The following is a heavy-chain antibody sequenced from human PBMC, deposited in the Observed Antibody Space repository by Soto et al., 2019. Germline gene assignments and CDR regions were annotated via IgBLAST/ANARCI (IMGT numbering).Heavy chain of an antibody. V-gene: IGHV1-18*01. CDR3: VRDHGSGSYYVDGFDY. D-gene: IGHD1-26*01. J-gene: IGHJ4*02. CDR2: ISAYNGNT. Sequence: QVQLVQSGAEVKKPGASVKVSCKASGYTFTSYGISWVRQAPGQGLEWMGWISAYNGNTNYAQKLQGIVTMTTDTSTSTAYMELRSLRSDDTAVYYCVRDHGSGSYYVDGFDYWGQGTLVTVSS. CDR1: GYTFTSYG.